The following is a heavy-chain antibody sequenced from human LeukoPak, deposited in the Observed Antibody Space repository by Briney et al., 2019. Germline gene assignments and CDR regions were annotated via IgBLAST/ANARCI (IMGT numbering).Heavy chain of an antibody. Sequence: ASVKVSCKASGYTFTSYDINGVRQAARQGLEWMGWMNPNSGNTRYAQKCQGRVTITRNTSISTAYMELRSLRSEATAVYSCARNYDSSGYVDYWGQGTLVTVSS. D-gene: IGHD3-22*01. CDR1: GYTFTSYD. J-gene: IGHJ4*02. V-gene: IGHV1-8*03. CDR2: MNPNSGNT. CDR3: ARNYDSSGYVDY.